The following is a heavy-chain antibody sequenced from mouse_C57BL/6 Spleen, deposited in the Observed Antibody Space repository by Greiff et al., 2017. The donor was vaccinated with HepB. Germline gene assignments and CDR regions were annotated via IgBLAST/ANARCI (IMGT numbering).Heavy chain of an antibody. D-gene: IGHD1-1*01. CDR2: IYPGDGDT. CDR1: GYAFSSSW. Sequence: QVQLQQSGPELAKPGASVKISCKASGYAFSSSWMNWVKQRPGKGLEWIGRIYPGDGDTNYNGKFKGKATLTADKSSSTAYMQLSSLTSEDSAVYFCARDYGSSYVNWGQGTTLTVSS. CDR3: ARDYGSSYVN. J-gene: IGHJ2*01. V-gene: IGHV1-82*01.